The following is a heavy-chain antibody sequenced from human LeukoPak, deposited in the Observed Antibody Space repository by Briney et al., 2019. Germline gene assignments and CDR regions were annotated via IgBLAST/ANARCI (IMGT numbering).Heavy chain of an antibody. J-gene: IGHJ4*02. CDR3: ARDGRFPPEVLPRYFDY. V-gene: IGHV4-34*01. D-gene: IGHD1-26*01. Sequence: SETLSLTCAVYGTSFSGYYWSWIRQPPGKGLEWIGDINHRGSTNYNPSLRSRVTISVDASKNQFSLNLTSVTAADTAVYYCARDGRFPPEVLPRYFDYWGQGTLVTVSS. CDR1: GTSFSGYY. CDR2: INHRGST.